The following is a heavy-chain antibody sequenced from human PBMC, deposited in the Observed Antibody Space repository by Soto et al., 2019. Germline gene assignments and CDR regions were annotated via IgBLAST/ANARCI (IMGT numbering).Heavy chain of an antibody. J-gene: IGHJ4*02. CDR1: GYTFTSYY. V-gene: IGHV1-46*03. CDR2: INPSGGST. D-gene: IGHD3-10*01. CDR3: ASRAGSGSYLDY. Sequence: QVQLVQSGAEVKKPGASVKVSCKASGYTFTSYYMHWVRQAPGQGLEWMGIINPSGGSTSYAQKSQGXIXXXRXXSTSTVYMELSSLRSEDTAVYYCASRAGSGSYLDYWGQGTLVTVSS.